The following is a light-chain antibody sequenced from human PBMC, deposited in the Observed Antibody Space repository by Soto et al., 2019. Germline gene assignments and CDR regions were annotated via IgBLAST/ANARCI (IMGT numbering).Light chain of an antibody. CDR1: TSDVGGYNY. CDR2: EVN. Sequence: QSALTQPPSASGSPGQSVTISCTGTTSDVGGYNYVSWYQLHPDKVPKLIIYEVNKRPSGVPDRFSGSKSGSTASLTVSGLQAGDEADYFCSSYAGSKNFILFGGGTKVTVL. V-gene: IGLV2-8*01. J-gene: IGLJ2*01. CDR3: SSYAGSKNFIL.